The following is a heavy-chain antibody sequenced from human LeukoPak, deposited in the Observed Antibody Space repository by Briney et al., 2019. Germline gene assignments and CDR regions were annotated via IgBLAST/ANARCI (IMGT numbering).Heavy chain of an antibody. D-gene: IGHD6-13*01. V-gene: IGHV3-23*01. CDR3: ARVRAAAGTFDY. CDR1: GFTFSSYA. Sequence: GGSLRLSCAASGFTFSSYAMSWVRQAPGEGLEWVSAISGSGGSTYYADSVKGRFTISRDNSKNTLYLQMNSLRAEDTAVYYCARVRAAAGTFDYWGQGTLVTVSS. J-gene: IGHJ4*02. CDR2: ISGSGGST.